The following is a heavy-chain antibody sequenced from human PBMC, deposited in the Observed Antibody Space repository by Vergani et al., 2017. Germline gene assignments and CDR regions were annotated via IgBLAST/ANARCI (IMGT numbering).Heavy chain of an antibody. CDR3: AVAKGIAAADRGWFDP. J-gene: IGHJ5*02. Sequence: EVQLVQSGAEVKKPGESLKISCKGSGYSFTSYWIGWVRQMPGKGLEWMGIIYPGDSDTRYSPSFQGQVTISADKSISTAYLQWSSLKASDTAMYYCAVAKGIAAADRGWFDPWGQGTLVTVSS. D-gene: IGHD6-13*01. CDR2: IYPGDSDT. V-gene: IGHV5-51*01. CDR1: GYSFTSYW.